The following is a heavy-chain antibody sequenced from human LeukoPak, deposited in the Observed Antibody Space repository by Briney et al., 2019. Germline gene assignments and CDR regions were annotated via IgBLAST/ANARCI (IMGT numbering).Heavy chain of an antibody. D-gene: IGHD3-3*01. J-gene: IGHJ4*02. CDR3: ARASRADFWSGKY. Sequence: GGSLRLSCAASGFTFSSYWMHRVRQAPGKGLVWVSRINSDGSSTSYADSVKGRFTISRDNAKNTLYLQMNSLRAEDTAVYYCARASRADFWSGKYWGQGTLVTVSS. CDR2: INSDGSST. V-gene: IGHV3-74*01. CDR1: GFTFSSYW.